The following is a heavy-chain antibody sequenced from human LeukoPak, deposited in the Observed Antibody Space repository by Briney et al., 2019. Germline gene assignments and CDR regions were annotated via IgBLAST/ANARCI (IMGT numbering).Heavy chain of an antibody. Sequence: PGESLKISCKGSGYSFTSYWIGWVRQMPGKGLEWMGIIYPGDSDTRYSPSSQGQVTISADKSISTAYLQWSSLKASDTAMYYCARGKVGATNYYYYGMDVWGQGTTVTVSS. CDR1: GYSFTSYW. J-gene: IGHJ6*02. CDR3: ARGKVGATNYYYYGMDV. D-gene: IGHD1-26*01. V-gene: IGHV5-51*01. CDR2: IYPGDSDT.